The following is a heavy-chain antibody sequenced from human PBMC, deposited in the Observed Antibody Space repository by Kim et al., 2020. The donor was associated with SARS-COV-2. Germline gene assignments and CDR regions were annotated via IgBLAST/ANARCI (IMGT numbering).Heavy chain of an antibody. Sequence: KLQGRVTKTTDTSTSTAYMELRSLRSDDTAVYYCARGAAYSTDPPYYFDYWGQGTLVTVSS. D-gene: IGHD6-13*01. J-gene: IGHJ4*02. V-gene: IGHV1-18*01. CDR3: ARGAAYSTDPPYYFDY.